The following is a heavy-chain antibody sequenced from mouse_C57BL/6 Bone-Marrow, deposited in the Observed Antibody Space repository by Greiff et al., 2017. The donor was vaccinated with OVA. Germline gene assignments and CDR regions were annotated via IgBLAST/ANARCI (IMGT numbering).Heavy chain of an antibody. CDR1: GYTFTSYW. Sequence: QVQLQQPGTELVKPGASVKLSCKASGYTFTSYWMHWVKQRPGQGLEWIGNINPSNGGTNYNEKFKSKATLTVDKSSSTAYMQLSSLTSEDSAVYYCAHGDYDGSRPSWYFDVWGTGTTVTVSS. CDR3: AHGDYDGSRPSWYFDV. D-gene: IGHD1-1*01. V-gene: IGHV1-53*01. J-gene: IGHJ1*03. CDR2: INPSNGGT.